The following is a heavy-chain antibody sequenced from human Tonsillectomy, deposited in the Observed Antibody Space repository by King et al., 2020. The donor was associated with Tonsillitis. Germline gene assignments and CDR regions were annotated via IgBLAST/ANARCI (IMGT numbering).Heavy chain of an antibody. CDR3: ARAHYYYDSSGYYASFDY. D-gene: IGHD3-22*01. Sequence: VQLVESGAEVKKPGASVKVSCKASGYTFTGYYMHWVRQAPGQGLEWMGWINPNSGGTNYAQKFQGRVTMTRDTSISTADMEMSRLRSDDTAVYYCARAHYYYDSSGYYASFDYWGQRTLVTVSS. V-gene: IGHV1-2*02. CDR1: GYTFTGYY. CDR2: INPNSGGT. J-gene: IGHJ4*02.